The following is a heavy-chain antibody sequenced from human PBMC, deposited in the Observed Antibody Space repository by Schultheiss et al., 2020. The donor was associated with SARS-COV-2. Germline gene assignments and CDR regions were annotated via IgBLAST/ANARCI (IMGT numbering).Heavy chain of an antibody. CDR3: ARDIGSSSWYYYYGMDV. Sequence: SETLSLTCTVSGGSISSYYWGWIRQPAGKGLEWIGRIYTSGSTNYNPSLKSRVTMSVDTSKNQFSLKLSSVTAADTAVYYCARDIGSSSWYYYYGMDVWGQGTTVTVSS. CDR2: IYTSGST. D-gene: IGHD6-13*01. V-gene: IGHV4-4*07. J-gene: IGHJ6*02. CDR1: GGSISSYY.